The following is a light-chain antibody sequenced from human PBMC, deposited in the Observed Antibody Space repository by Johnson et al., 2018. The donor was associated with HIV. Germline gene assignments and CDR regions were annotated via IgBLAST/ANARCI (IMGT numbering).Light chain of an antibody. CDR1: SSNIGNNY. CDR2: DNN. CDR3: GTWDNSLSAVCV. V-gene: IGLV1-51*01. J-gene: IGLJ1*01. Sequence: QSVLTQPPSVSAAPGQKVTISCSGSSSNIGNNYVSWYQQLPGTAPKLLIYDNNKRPSGIPDRFSGSKSGTSATLGITGLQTGDEADYYCGTWDNSLSAVCVFGTGTKDTVL.